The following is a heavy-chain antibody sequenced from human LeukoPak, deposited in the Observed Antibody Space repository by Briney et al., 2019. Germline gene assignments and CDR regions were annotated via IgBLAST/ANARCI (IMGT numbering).Heavy chain of an antibody. CDR1: GYTLTSYG. CDR3: ARFEWWLPYFDY. J-gene: IGHJ4*02. V-gene: IGHV1-18*04. Sequence: VASVKVSCTASGYTLTSYGISWVRQAPGQGLEWMGWISAYNGNTNYAQKLQGRVTMTTDTSTSTAYMELRSLRSDDTAVYYCARFEWWLPYFDYWGQGTLVTVSS. CDR2: ISAYNGNT. D-gene: IGHD5-12*01.